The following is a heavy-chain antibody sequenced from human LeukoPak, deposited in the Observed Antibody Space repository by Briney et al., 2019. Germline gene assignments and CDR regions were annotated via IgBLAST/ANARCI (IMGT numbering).Heavy chain of an antibody. V-gene: IGHV1-18*01. CDR3: ARAGVYYYDSSAYYPNWFDP. J-gene: IGHJ5*02. Sequence: ASVKVSCKASGYTFISYGISWVRQAPGQGLEWMGWISAYNGNTNYAKKLQGRVTMTTDTSTSTAYMELRSLRSDDTAVYYCARAGVYYYDSSAYYPNWFDPWGQGTLVTVSS. D-gene: IGHD3-22*01. CDR2: ISAYNGNT. CDR1: GYTFISYG.